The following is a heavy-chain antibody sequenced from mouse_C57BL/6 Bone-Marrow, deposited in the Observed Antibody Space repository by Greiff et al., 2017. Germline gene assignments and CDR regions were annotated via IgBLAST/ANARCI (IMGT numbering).Heavy chain of an antibody. J-gene: IGHJ4*01. CDR3: TRHPFDDYDAMDY. Sequence: QVQLQQSGAELVRPGASVTLSCKASGYTFTDYEMHWVKQTPVHGLEWIGAIDPETGGTAYNQKFKGKAILTADKSSSTAYMELRSLTSEDSAVYYCTRHPFDDYDAMDYWGQGTSATVTS. CDR2: IDPETGGT. V-gene: IGHV1-15*01. CDR1: GYTFTDYE.